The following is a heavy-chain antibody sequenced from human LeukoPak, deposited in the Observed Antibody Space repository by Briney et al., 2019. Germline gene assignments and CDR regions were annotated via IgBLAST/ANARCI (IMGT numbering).Heavy chain of an antibody. CDR1: GFMFKSYA. CDR3: AKDIFSSMGTPGY. D-gene: IGHD3-3*02. J-gene: IGHJ4*02. V-gene: IGHV3-23*01. CDR2: ITGRGDDT. Sequence: GGSLRLSCAASGFMFKSYAMSWVRRAPGKGLEWLSGITGRGDDTKYADSVKGRFIISRDNSKNTVHLHLNGLTVEDAAVYSCAKDIFSSMGTPGYWGQGTRVTVSS.